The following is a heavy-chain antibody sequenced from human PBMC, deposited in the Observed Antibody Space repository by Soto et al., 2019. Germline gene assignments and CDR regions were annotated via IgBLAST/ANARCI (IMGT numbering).Heavy chain of an antibody. CDR2: ISSSSSTI. CDR3: ARDPEVRGDFWSGYSRKSHYYYGMDV. CDR1: GFTFSSYS. D-gene: IGHD3-3*01. J-gene: IGHJ6*02. Sequence: EVQLVESGGGLVQPGGSLRLSCAASGFTFSSYSMNWVRQAPGKGLEWVSYISSSSSTIYYADSVKGRFTISRDNAKNSLYLQMNRLRDEDTAVYYCARDPEVRGDFWSGYSRKSHYYYGMDVWGQGTTVTVSS. V-gene: IGHV3-48*02.